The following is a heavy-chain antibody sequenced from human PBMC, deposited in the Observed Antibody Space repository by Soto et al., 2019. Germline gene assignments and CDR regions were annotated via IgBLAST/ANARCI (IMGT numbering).Heavy chain of an antibody. V-gene: IGHV1-18*01. CDR2: ISAYNGNT. CDR1: GYTFTSYG. J-gene: IGHJ5*02. D-gene: IGHD2-21*02. Sequence: SVRVSCKASGYTFTSYGISWVVQATGQGLEWMGWISAYNGNTNYAQKLQGRVTMTTDTSTSTAYMELRSLRSDDTAVYYCARDRPLAYCGGDCYSDNWFDPWGQGTLVTVSS. CDR3: ARDRPLAYCGGDCYSDNWFDP.